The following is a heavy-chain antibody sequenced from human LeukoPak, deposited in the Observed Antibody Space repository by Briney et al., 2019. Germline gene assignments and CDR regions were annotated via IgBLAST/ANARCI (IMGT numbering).Heavy chain of an antibody. CDR1: GYTFSSYG. V-gene: IGHV1-18*01. CDR3: ARDVDSTMVLFDY. CDR2: ISGYNGNT. Sequence: ASVKVSCKASGYTFSSYGISWVRQAPGQGLEWMGWISGYNGNTKYAQKVQDRVTMTTDTSTSTAYMELRSLRSDDTAVYYCARDVDSTMVLFDYWGQGTLVTVPS. D-gene: IGHD4/OR15-4a*01. J-gene: IGHJ4*02.